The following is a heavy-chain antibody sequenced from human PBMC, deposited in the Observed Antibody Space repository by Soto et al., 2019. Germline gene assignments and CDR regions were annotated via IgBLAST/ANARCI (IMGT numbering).Heavy chain of an antibody. CDR3: ASDPNFGVAPSYYYYGMDV. J-gene: IGHJ6*02. CDR2: IYYSGST. CDR1: GGSISSGDYY. D-gene: IGHD3-3*01. Sequence: PSETLSLTCTVSGGSISSGDYYWSWIRQPPGKGLEWIGYIYYSGSTYYNPSLKSRVTISVDTSKNQFSLKLSSVTAADTAVYYCASDPNFGVAPSYYYYGMDVWGQGTKVTVS. V-gene: IGHV4-30-4*01.